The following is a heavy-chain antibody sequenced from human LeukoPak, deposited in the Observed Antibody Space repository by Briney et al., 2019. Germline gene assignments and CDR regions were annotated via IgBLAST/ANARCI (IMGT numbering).Heavy chain of an antibody. D-gene: IGHD3-9*01. CDR1: GGTFSSYA. V-gene: IGHV1-69*04. Sequence: SVKVSCKASGGTFSSYAISWVRQAPGQGLEWMGRIIPILGIPNYAQKFQGRVTITADKSTSTAYMELSSLRSENTAVYYCARDQALRYFDWLLYFDYWGQGTLVTVSS. J-gene: IGHJ4*02. CDR3: ARDQALRYFDWLLYFDY. CDR2: IIPILGIP.